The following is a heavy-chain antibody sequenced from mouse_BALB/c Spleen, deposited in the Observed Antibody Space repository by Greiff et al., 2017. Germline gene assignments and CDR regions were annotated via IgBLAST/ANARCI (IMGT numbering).Heavy chain of an antibody. D-gene: IGHD2-3*01. J-gene: IGHJ2*01. CDR3: TRGGGYYYFDY. V-gene: IGHV1-69*02. CDR1: GYTFTSYW. Sequence: VQLQQPGAELVRPGASVKLSCKASGYTFTSYWINWVKQRPGQGLEWIGNIYPSDSYTNYNQKFKDKATLTVDKSSSTAYMQLSSPTSEDSAVYYCTRGGGYYYFDYWGQGTTLTVSS. CDR2: IYPSDSYT.